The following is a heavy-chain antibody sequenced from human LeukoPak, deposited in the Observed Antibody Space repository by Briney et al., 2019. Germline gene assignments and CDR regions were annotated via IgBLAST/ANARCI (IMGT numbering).Heavy chain of an antibody. CDR3: ARAGGVYYYGSGSYISGAFDI. D-gene: IGHD3-10*01. CDR1: GFTFSRYG. CDR2: ISSSSSYI. J-gene: IGHJ3*02. V-gene: IGHV3-21*01. Sequence: GGSLRLSCEATGFTFSRYGMHWVRQAPGKGLEWVSSISSSSSYIYYADSVKGRFTISRDNAKNSLYLQMNSLGAEDTAVYCCARAGGVYYYGSGSYISGAFDIWGQGTMVTVSS.